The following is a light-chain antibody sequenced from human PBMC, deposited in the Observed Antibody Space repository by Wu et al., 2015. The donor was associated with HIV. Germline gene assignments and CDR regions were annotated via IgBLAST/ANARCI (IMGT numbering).Light chain of an antibody. CDR2: DTS. Sequence: EIVLTQSPVTLSLSPGERATLSCRASQSVSTYLAWYQQKPGQSPRLLIYDTSNRATGIPARFSGSGSGTDFTLTISSLEPEDCAIYYCQQRSHWITFGQGTRLEIK. J-gene: IGKJ5*01. V-gene: IGKV3-11*01. CDR3: QQRSHWIT. CDR1: QSVSTY.